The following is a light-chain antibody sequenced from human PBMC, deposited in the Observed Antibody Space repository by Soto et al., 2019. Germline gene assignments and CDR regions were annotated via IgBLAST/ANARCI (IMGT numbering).Light chain of an antibody. CDR1: QSVYSN. J-gene: IGKJ1*01. CDR3: QQYNKWPLA. CDR2: GAS. V-gene: IGKV3-15*01. Sequence: EIVRTQSPATLSVSPGERATLTCRANQSVYSNLAWYQQKPGQAPRLLIYGASTRATGIPARFSGSGSGTEFTLTVSSLQSEDFAVYYCQQYNKWPLAFGQGTKVEVK.